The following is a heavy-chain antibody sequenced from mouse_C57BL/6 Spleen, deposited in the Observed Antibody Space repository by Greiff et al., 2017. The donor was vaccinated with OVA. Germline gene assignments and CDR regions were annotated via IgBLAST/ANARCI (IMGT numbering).Heavy chain of an antibody. CDR3: ARGDWYKVRRGDYFDY. CDR2: IYPRDGST. Sequence: QVQLQQSDAELVKPGASVKISCKVSGYTFTDHTIHWMKQRPEQGLEWIGYIYPRDGSTKYTEKFKGKATLTADKSSSTAYMQLNSLTSEDSAVYFCARGDWYKVRRGDYFDYWGQGTTLTVSS. CDR1: GYTFTDHT. D-gene: IGHD2-14*01. V-gene: IGHV1-78*01. J-gene: IGHJ2*01.